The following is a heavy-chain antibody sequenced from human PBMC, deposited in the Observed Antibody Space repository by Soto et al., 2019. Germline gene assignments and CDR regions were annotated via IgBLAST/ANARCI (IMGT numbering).Heavy chain of an antibody. V-gene: IGHV3-73*01. J-gene: IGHJ3*02. Sequence: QSGGSLRLSCAASGFTFSGSAMHWVRQASGKGLEWVGRIRSKANSYATAYAASVKGRFTISRDDSKNTAYLQMNSLKTEDTAVYYCTRRRLRFLEWLPSDAFDIWGQGTMVTVSS. CDR3: TRRRLRFLEWLPSDAFDI. CDR1: GFTFSGSA. CDR2: IRSKANSYAT. D-gene: IGHD3-3*01.